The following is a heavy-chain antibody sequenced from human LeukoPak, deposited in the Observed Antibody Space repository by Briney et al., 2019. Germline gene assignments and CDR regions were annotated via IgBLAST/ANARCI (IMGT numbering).Heavy chain of an antibody. CDR1: GGSISSYY. Sequence: SETLSLTCTVSGGSISSYYWSWIRQPPGKGLEWIGYIYYSGSTYYNPSLKSRVTISVDTSKNQFSLKLSSVTAADTAVYYCARAPYYDSSGYYYDSYYYYMDVWGKGTTVTVSS. D-gene: IGHD3-22*01. V-gene: IGHV4-59*01. J-gene: IGHJ6*03. CDR2: IYYSGST. CDR3: ARAPYYDSSGYYYDSYYYYMDV.